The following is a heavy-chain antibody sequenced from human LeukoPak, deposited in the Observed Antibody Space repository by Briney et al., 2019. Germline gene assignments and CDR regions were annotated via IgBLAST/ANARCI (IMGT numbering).Heavy chain of an antibody. J-gene: IGHJ4*02. Sequence: KPSETLSLTCSVSGVSMSSYYWSWIRQPPGKGLEWIGYVHYTGTTNYNASLKSRVTISLDTSKNQFSLRLSSVTAADTAVYYCASFLAHRPNDYWGQGTLVTVSS. CDR1: GVSMSSYY. D-gene: IGHD2/OR15-2a*01. CDR2: VHYTGTT. CDR3: ASFLAHRPNDY. V-gene: IGHV4-59*01.